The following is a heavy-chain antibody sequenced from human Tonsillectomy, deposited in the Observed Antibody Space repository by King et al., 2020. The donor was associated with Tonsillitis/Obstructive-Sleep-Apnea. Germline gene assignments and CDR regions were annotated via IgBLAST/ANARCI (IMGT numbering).Heavy chain of an antibody. CDR3: AWTGDGGWGYCSSTSCYRYWYFDL. V-gene: IGHV3-30*01. CDR2: ISYDGSNK. CDR1: GFTFSSYA. Sequence: VQLVESGGGVVQPGRSLRLSCAASGFTFSSYAMHWVRQAPGKGLEWVAVISYDGSNKYYADSVKGRFTISIDNSKNTLYLQMNGLRAEDTAVYYCAWTGDGGWGYCSSTSCYRYWYFDLWGRGTLVTVSS. J-gene: IGHJ2*01. D-gene: IGHD2-2*01.